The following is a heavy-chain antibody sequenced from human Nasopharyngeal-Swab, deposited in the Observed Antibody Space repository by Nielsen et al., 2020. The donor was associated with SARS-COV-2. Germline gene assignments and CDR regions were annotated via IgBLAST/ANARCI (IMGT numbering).Heavy chain of an antibody. CDR3: ARGWEYSSSSPNWFDP. Sequence: GGSLRLSCAASGFTFSSYDMHWVRQATGKGLEWVSAIGTAGDTYYPGSVKGRFTISRENAKNSLYLQMNSLRAEDTAVYYCARGWEYSSSSPNWFDPWGQGTLVTVSS. V-gene: IGHV3-13*01. CDR2: IGTAGDT. J-gene: IGHJ5*02. D-gene: IGHD6-6*01. CDR1: GFTFSSYD.